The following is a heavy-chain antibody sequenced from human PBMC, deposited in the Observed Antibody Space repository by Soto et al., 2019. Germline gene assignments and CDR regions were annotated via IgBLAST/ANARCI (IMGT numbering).Heavy chain of an antibody. CDR2: ISPFNGNT. Sequence: QVQLVQSGAQVKKPGASVKVSCKASGYTFTSYSLNWVRQVPGQGLEWMGWISPFNGNTDYAQKFQGRVTMTTDSSTSTAYIELGRLKPDDTAVYYCARGRRGATTGDYWGRGDLVIVSS. CDR3: ARGRRGATTGDY. V-gene: IGHV1-18*01. CDR1: GYTFTSYS. J-gene: IGHJ4*02. D-gene: IGHD1-26*01.